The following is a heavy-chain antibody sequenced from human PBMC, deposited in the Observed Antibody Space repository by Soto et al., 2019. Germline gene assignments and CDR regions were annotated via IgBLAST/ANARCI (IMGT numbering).Heavy chain of an antibody. CDR1: GGSFSGYY. V-gene: IGHV4-34*01. Sequence: SETLSLTCAVYGGSFSGYYWSCIRQPPGKGLEWIGSIYYSGSTYYNPSLKSRVTISVDTSKNQFSLKLSSVTAADTAVYYCAVTYDFWSGYYNDYYYYMDVWGKGTTVTVSS. CDR2: IYYSGST. CDR3: AVTYDFWSGYYNDYYYYMDV. J-gene: IGHJ6*03. D-gene: IGHD3-3*01.